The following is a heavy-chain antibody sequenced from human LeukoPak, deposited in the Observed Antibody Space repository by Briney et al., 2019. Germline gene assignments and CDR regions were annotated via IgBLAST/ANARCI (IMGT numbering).Heavy chain of an antibody. CDR3: ARDSPSSFYFDY. Sequence: GGSLRLSCAASGFTFSSYAMSWVRQAPGKGLEWVSVISGSGGTTYYADSVKGRFTISRDNAKNSLYLQMNSLRAEDTAVYYCARDSPSSFYFDYWGQGTLVTVSS. J-gene: IGHJ4*02. CDR2: ISGSGGTT. D-gene: IGHD6-6*01. V-gene: IGHV3-23*01. CDR1: GFTFSSYA.